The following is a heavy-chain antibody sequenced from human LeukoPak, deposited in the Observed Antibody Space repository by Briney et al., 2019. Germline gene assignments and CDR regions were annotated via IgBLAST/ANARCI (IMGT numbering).Heavy chain of an antibody. V-gene: IGHV3-74*01. CDR3: ASAGSYRFDY. J-gene: IGHJ4*02. CDR1: GFTFSSYW. CDR2: INTDGSTI. Sequence: GGSLRLSCSPSGFTFSSYWMHWVRQAPGKGLVWVSRINTDGSTITYADSVKGRFTISRDNAKSTLYLQMNSLTVEDTAVYYCASAGSYRFDYWGQGTLVTVSS. D-gene: IGHD1-26*01.